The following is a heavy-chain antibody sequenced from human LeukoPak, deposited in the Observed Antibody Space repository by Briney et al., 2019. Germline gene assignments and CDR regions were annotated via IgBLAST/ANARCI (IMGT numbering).Heavy chain of an antibody. CDR3: AKDHEAGSTYFDH. CDR2: ISWNSGSI. Sequence: PGRSLRLSCAASGFTFDDYAMHWVRQAPGKGLEWVSGISWNSGSIGYADSVKGRFTISRDNAKNSLYLQMNSLRAEDMALYYCAKDHEAGSTYFDHWGQGTLVTVSS. CDR1: GFTFDDYA. J-gene: IGHJ4*02. D-gene: IGHD3-10*01. V-gene: IGHV3-9*03.